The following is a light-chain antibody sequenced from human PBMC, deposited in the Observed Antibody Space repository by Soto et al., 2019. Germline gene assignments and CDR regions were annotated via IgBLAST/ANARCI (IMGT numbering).Light chain of an antibody. V-gene: IGLV2-14*01. CDR1: SNDVGSYNY. Sequence: QSALTQPASVSGSPGQSITVSCTGTSNDVGSYNYVSWYQQHPGKAPKLMIYEVSNRPSGVSNRFSGSKSGNTASLTISGLQAEDEADYYCSSFTSSSALEVVFGGGTKRTVL. CDR3: SSFTSSSALEVV. J-gene: IGLJ2*01. CDR2: EVS.